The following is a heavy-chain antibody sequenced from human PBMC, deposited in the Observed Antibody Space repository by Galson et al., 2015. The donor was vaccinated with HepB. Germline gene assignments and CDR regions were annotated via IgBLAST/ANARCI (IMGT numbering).Heavy chain of an antibody. D-gene: IGHD2-21*01. CDR3: AKDPGEEVIAAFDI. Sequence: SLRLSCAASGFTFSSCAMSWVRQAPGTGLEWVSSISGSGNTVYYADSVKGRFTISRGNSKNTVFLQMNSLRDEDTAVYYCAKDPGEEVIAAFDIWGQGTMVTVSS. CDR2: ISGSGNTV. V-gene: IGHV3-23*01. J-gene: IGHJ3*02. CDR1: GFTFSSCA.